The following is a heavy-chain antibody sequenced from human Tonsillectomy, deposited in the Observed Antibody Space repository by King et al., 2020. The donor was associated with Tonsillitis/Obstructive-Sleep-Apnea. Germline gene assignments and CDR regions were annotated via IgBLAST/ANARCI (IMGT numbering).Heavy chain of an antibody. CDR3: AREGGRRSGWYGDYFDY. J-gene: IGHJ4*02. V-gene: IGHV3-30*04. CDR1: GFTFSSYA. CDR2: ISYDGSIK. D-gene: IGHD6-19*01. Sequence: VQLVESGGGVVQPGRSLRLSCAASGFTFSSYAMHWVRQAPGKGLEWVVVISYDGSIKYYADSVKGRFTTSRDNSKNTLYLQMNSLRPEDTALYYCAREGGRRSGWYGDYFDYWGQGTLVTVSS.